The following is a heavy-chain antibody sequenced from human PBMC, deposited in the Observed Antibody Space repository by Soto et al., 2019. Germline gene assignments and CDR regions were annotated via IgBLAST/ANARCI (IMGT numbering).Heavy chain of an antibody. Sequence: SETLSLTCAVSGDSITSSNWWSWVRQAPGKGLEWIGEIYHSGATTYNPSLKSRATISVDPSNNHFSLKLSSVTAADTAVYYCAREWMDGGNSGFDYWGQGTLVTVSS. J-gene: IGHJ4*02. CDR2: IYHSGAT. CDR3: AREWMDGGNSGFDY. CDR1: GDSITSSNW. D-gene: IGHD2-21*02. V-gene: IGHV4-4*02.